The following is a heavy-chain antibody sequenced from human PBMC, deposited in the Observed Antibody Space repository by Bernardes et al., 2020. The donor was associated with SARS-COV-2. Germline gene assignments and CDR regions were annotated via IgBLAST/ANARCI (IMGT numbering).Heavy chain of an antibody. J-gene: IGHJ6*02. CDR2: INHSGST. CDR3: ARGRYYYDSSGYYRTYYYYYGMDV. V-gene: IGHV4-34*01. Sequence: SETLSLTCAVYGGSFSGYYWSWIRQPPGKGLEWIGEINHSGSTNYNPSLKSRVTISVDTSKNQFSLKLSSVTAADTAVYYCARGRYYYDSSGYYRTYYYYYGMDVWGQGTTVTVSS. D-gene: IGHD3-22*01. CDR1: GGSFSGYY.